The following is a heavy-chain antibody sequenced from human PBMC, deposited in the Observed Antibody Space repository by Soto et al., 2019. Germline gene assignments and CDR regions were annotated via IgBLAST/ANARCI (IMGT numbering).Heavy chain of an antibody. CDR2: ISASGGSS. V-gene: IGHV3-23*01. Sequence: GGSLRLSCAASGFTFSDYVMSWVRQAPGKGMEWVSGISASGGSSYDLDSVRGRFTISRDNSKNTLSLQMNSLTDEDTAVYYCAEGGDYWSDFSPDWGQGTLVTVSS. D-gene: IGHD3-3*01. J-gene: IGHJ4*02. CDR1: GFTFSDYV. CDR3: AEGGDYWSDFSPD.